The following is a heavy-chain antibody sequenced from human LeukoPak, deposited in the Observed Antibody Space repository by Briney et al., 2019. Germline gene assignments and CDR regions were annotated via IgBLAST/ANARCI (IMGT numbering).Heavy chain of an antibody. CDR2: INPNSGGT. J-gene: IGHJ4*02. CDR1: GYTFTGYY. D-gene: IGHD1-26*01. CDR3: AREGPRISGSPRY. V-gene: IGHV1-2*02. Sequence: GASVKVSCKASGYTFTGYYMHWVQQAPGQGLEWMGWINPNSGGTNYAQKFQGRVTMTRDTSISTAYMELSRLRSDDTAVYYCAREGPRISGSPRYWGQGTLVTVSS.